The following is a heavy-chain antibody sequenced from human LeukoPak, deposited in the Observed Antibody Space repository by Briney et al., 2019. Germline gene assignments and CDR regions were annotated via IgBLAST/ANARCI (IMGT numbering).Heavy chain of an antibody. Sequence: PSETLSLTCTVSGGSISSYYWSWIRQPPGKGLEWIGYIYYSGSTNYNPSLKSRVTISVDWSKNEFSLKLNSLTAADTAVYYCARVGQRHDDPWGQGTLVTVSS. D-gene: IGHD6-25*01. CDR3: ARVGQRHDDP. V-gene: IGHV4-59*12. CDR2: IYYSGST. CDR1: GGSISSYY. J-gene: IGHJ5*02.